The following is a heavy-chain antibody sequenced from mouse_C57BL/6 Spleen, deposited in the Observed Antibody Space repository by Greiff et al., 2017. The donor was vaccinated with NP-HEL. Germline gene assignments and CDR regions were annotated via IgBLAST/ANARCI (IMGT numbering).Heavy chain of an antibody. CDR2: ISYDGSN. Sequence: EVHLVESGPGLVKPSQSLSLTCSVTGYSITSGYYWNWIRQFPGNKLEWMGYISYDGSNNYNPSLKNRISITRDTSKNQFFLKLNSVTTEDTATYYCARVEGYYWYFDVWGTGTTVTVSS. CDR3: ARVEGYYWYFDV. V-gene: IGHV3-6*01. CDR1: GYSITSGYY. J-gene: IGHJ1*03.